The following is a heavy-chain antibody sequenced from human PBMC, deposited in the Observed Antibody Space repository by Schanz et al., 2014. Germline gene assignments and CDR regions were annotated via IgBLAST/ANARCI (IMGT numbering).Heavy chain of an antibody. CDR1: GFTFSSYA. J-gene: IGHJ2*01. D-gene: IGHD1-26*01. Sequence: EMQLLESGGGLVQPGGSLRLSCAASGFTFSSYAMTWVRQAPGKGLEWVSAILGLASTTYYADSVKGRFTISRDNTKNSLFLQLNSLRADDTAVYYCARNRGSGGQNWYFDLWGRGTLVTVAS. V-gene: IGHV3-23*01. CDR2: ILGLASTT. CDR3: ARNRGSGGQNWYFDL.